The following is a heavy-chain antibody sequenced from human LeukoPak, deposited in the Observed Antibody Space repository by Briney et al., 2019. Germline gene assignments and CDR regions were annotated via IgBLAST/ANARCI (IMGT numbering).Heavy chain of an antibody. CDR1: GGTFSSYA. J-gene: IGHJ4*02. D-gene: IGHD3-10*01. CDR2: IIPIFGTA. V-gene: IGHV1-69*06. Sequence: SVKVSCKASGGTFSSYAISWVRQAPGEGLEWMGGIIPIFGTANYAQKFQGRVTITADKSTSTAYMELSSLRSEDTAVYYCARDRGSGSYYVDWGQGTLVTVSS. CDR3: ARDRGSGSYYVD.